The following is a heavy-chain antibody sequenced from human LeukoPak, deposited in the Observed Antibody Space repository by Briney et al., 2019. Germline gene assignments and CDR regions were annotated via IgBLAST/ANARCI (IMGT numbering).Heavy chain of an antibody. J-gene: IGHJ4*02. D-gene: IGHD3-9*01. V-gene: IGHV3-30*02. Sequence: GGSLRLSCAASGFTFSSYGMHWVRQAPGKGLEWVAFIRYDGSNKYYADSVKGRFTISRDNSKNTLYLQMNSLRAEDTAVYYCAKPLYDILTGYYHRPFDYWGQGTLVTVSS. CDR1: GFTFSSYG. CDR2: IRYDGSNK. CDR3: AKPLYDILTGYYHRPFDY.